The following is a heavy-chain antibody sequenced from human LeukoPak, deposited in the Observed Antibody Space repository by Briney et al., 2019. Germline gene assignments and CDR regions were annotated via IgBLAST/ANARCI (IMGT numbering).Heavy chain of an antibody. J-gene: IGHJ4*02. D-gene: IGHD3-10*01. CDR2: ISASGGST. CDR3: AKVGYYGSGSYSFDY. CDR1: GFTFSSSA. Sequence: PGGSLRLSCAASGFTFSSSAMSWVRQVPGKGLEWVSGISASGGSTSYADSVRGRFTISRDNSKNTLYVQMNSLRDEDTAVYYCAKVGYYGSGSYSFDYWGQGTLVTVSS. V-gene: IGHV3-23*01.